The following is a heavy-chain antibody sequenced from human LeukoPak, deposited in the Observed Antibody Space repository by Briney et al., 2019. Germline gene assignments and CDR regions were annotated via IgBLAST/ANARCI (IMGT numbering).Heavy chain of an antibody. CDR1: GGSISSSSYY. V-gene: IGHV4-39*07. CDR3: ARVDENWFDP. CDR2: IYYSGST. J-gene: IGHJ5*02. Sequence: SETLSLTCTVSGGSISSSSYYWGWIRQPPGKGLEWIGSIYYSGSTYYNPSLKSRVTISVDTSKNQVSLKLSSVTAADTAVYYCARVDENWFDPWGQGTLVTVSS.